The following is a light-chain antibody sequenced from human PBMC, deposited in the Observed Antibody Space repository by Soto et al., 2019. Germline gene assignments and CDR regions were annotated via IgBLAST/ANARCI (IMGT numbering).Light chain of an antibody. J-gene: IGLJ1*01. V-gene: IGLV2-14*01. CDR1: SSDVGGYNY. CDR3: SSYTSSSTYV. CDR2: DVR. Sequence: QSALTQPASVSGSPGQSITISCTGTSSDVGGYNYVSWYQQHPGKAPKLMIYDVRNRPSGVSNRFSGSKSGKTASLTISGLQAEDEADYYCSSYTSSSTYVFGTGTKVTVL.